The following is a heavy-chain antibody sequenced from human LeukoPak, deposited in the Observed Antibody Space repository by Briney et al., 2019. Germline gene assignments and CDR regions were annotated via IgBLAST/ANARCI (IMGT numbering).Heavy chain of an antibody. J-gene: IGHJ3*02. Sequence: GGSLRLSCAASGFTFSSYAMSWVRQAPGRGLEWVSAISGSGGSTYYADSVKGRFTISRDNAKNSLYLQMNSLRAEDTAVYYCAREGYDILTGRIDAFDIWGQGTMVTVSS. V-gene: IGHV3-23*01. CDR2: ISGSGGST. D-gene: IGHD3-9*01. CDR1: GFTFSSYA. CDR3: AREGYDILTGRIDAFDI.